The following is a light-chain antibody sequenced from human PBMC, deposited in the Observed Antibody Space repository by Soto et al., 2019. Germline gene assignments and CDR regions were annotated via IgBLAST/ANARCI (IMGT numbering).Light chain of an antibody. Sequence: QPVLTQPPSVSGAPGQRVTISCTGSSSNIGAGYDVHWYQQLPGTAPKLLIYGNSNRPSGVPDRFSGSKSGTSASLAIIGLQAEDEADYYCQSYDSSLSGWVFGGGTKLTVL. J-gene: IGLJ3*02. CDR1: SSNIGAGYD. V-gene: IGLV1-40*01. CDR3: QSYDSSLSGWV. CDR2: GNS.